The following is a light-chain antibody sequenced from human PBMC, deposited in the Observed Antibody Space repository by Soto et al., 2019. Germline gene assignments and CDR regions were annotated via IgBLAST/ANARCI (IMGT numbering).Light chain of an antibody. V-gene: IGKV1-5*01. Sequence: DSQMTQSPSTLSASVGDRVTITCRASRSISNWLAWYQQRPGIAPKLLIFDASILQSGVPSRFSGSGSGTEFALSISRRQTDDCAVDYCQQYNNWPLTTFGQGTRLEIK. CDR3: QQYNNWPLTT. CDR1: RSISNW. CDR2: DAS. J-gene: IGKJ5*01.